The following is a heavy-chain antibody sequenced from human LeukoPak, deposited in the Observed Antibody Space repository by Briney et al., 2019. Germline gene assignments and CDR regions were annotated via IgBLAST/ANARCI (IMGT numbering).Heavy chain of an antibody. CDR3: ARDIGRWGSWSAYYFDY. Sequence: PGGSLRLSCAASGFTFDDYGVSWVRQAPGKGLEWVSGINWNGGSTGYADSVKGRFTISRDNAKNSLYLQMNSLRAEDTALYYCARDIGRWGSWSAYYFDYWGQGTLVTVSS. CDR2: INWNGGST. D-gene: IGHD6-13*01. CDR1: GFTFDDYG. J-gene: IGHJ4*02. V-gene: IGHV3-20*04.